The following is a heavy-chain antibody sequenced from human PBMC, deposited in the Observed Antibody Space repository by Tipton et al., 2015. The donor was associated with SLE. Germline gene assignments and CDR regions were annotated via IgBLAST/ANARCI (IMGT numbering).Heavy chain of an antibody. Sequence: SLRLSCAASGFTFSTFGMHWVRQAPGMGLEGVAFIRYGGSRKNYADSAKGRFTISRDNSKNTLYLQMNSLRAEDTAMYYCARGVLITGTTRYFDYWGQGTLVTVSS. V-gene: IGHV3-30*02. CDR1: GFTFSTFG. J-gene: IGHJ4*02. CDR2: IRYGGSRK. CDR3: ARGVLITGTTRYFDY. D-gene: IGHD1-7*01.